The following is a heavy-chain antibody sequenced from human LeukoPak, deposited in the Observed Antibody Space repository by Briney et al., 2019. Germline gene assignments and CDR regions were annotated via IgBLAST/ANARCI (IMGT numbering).Heavy chain of an antibody. J-gene: IGHJ4*02. V-gene: IGHV3-30*02. CDR2: IRYDGSNK. D-gene: IGHD1-26*01. Sequence: GGSLRLSCAASGFTFSNYAMHWVRQAPGKGLEWVAFIRYDGSNKYYADSVKGRFTISRDNAKNSLYLQMNSLRAEDTAVYYCAIIYLIVGATTFDYWGQGTLVTVSS. CDR3: AIIYLIVGATTFDY. CDR1: GFTFSNYA.